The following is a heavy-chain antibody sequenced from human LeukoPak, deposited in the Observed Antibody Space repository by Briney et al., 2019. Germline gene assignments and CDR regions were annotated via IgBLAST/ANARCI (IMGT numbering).Heavy chain of an antibody. Sequence: GASVKVSCKASGGTFSSYAISWGRQDLGQGLECMGGIFPILGIAKSAQNFQGRDTITADKSTSTAYMELSSLRSEDTAVYYCARISSGWRGNWFDPWGQGTLVTVSS. J-gene: IGHJ5*02. CDR3: ARISSGWRGNWFDP. D-gene: IGHD6-19*01. V-gene: IGHV1-69*10. CDR2: IFPILGIA. CDR1: GGTFSSYA.